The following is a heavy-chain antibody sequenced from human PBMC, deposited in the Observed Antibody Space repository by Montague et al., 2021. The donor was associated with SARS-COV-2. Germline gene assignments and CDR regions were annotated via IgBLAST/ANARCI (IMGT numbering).Heavy chain of an antibody. V-gene: IGHV4-61*02. CDR1: GGSIRSGSYY. J-gene: IGHJ6*02. CDR2: IYSSGST. D-gene: IGHD2-21*02. CDR3: ARDWGDYSYYYGLDV. Sequence: TLSLTCTVSGGSIRSGSYYWSWIRRPAGKGLEWIGRIYSSGSTYYNPSLKRRVTMSVDTSKNQFSLKVSSVTAADTAVYYCARDWGDYSYYYGLDVWGQGTTVTVSS.